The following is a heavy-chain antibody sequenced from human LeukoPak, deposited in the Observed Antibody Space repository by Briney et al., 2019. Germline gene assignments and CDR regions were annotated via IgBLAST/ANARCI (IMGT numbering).Heavy chain of an antibody. J-gene: IGHJ4*02. Sequence: GESLKISCKGSGYSFRSYWIACVRQMPGKGLEWMGIIYPGDSDTRYSPSFQGQVTISADKSISTAYLQWSSLKASDTAIYYCARREEMATVNSFEYWGQGTLVTVSS. CDR2: IYPGDSDT. D-gene: IGHD5-24*01. CDR3: ARREEMATVNSFEY. V-gene: IGHV5-51*01. CDR1: GYSFRSYW.